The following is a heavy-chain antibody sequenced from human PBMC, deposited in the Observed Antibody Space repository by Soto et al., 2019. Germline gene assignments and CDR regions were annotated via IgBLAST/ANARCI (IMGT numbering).Heavy chain of an antibody. CDR2: ISYDGSNK. D-gene: IGHD6-19*01. CDR3: ARVAGAGTRSWVGAMDRYDAYYGMDV. CDR1: GFTFSSYG. Sequence: GGSLRLSCAASGFTFSSYGMHWVRQAPGKGLEWVAVISYDGSNKYYADSVKGRFTISRDNSKNTLYLQMNSLRAEDTAVYYCARVAGAGTRSWVGAMDRYDAYYGMDVWGEGTTVTVS. J-gene: IGHJ6*02. V-gene: IGHV3-30*03.